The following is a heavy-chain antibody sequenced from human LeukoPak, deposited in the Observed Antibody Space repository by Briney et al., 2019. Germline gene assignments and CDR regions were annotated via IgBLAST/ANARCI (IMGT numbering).Heavy chain of an antibody. Sequence: GGSLRLSCAAPGFTFSDYYMSWIRQAPGKGVEWVSYISSSGSTIYYADSVKGRFTISRDNAKNSLYLQMNSLRAEDTAVYYCARVTGSKYSSSWPFPPNRFDPWGQGTLVTVSS. CDR1: GFTFSDYY. J-gene: IGHJ5*02. CDR3: ARVTGSKYSSSWPFPPNRFDP. D-gene: IGHD6-13*01. V-gene: IGHV3-11*01. CDR2: ISSSGSTI.